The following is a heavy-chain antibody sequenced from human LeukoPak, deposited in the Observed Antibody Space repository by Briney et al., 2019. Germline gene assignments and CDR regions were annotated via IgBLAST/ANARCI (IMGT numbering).Heavy chain of an antibody. V-gene: IGHV3-21*01. CDR3: ARDDSSSWLYYFDY. J-gene: IGHJ4*02. CDR2: ISSSSSYI. D-gene: IGHD6-13*01. CDR1: GFTFSSYS. Sequence: GGSLRLSCAASGFTFSSYSMYWVRQAPGKGLEWVSSISSSSSYIYYADSVKGRFTISRDNAKNSLYLQMNSLRAEDTAVYYCARDDSSSWLYYFDYWGQGTLVTVSS.